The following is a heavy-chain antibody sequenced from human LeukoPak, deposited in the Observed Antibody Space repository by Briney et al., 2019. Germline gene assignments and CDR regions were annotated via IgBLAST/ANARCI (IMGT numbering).Heavy chain of an antibody. CDR2: IIPIFGTA. CDR3: ARDSNLVGATSDSEFDY. CDR1: GYTFTSYG. V-gene: IGHV1-69*13. Sequence: SVKVSCKASGYTFTSYGISWVRQAPGQGLEWMGGIIPIFGTANYAQKFQGRVTITADESTSTAYMELSSLRSEDTAVYYCARDSNLVGATSDSEFDYWGQGTLVTVSS. D-gene: IGHD1-26*01. J-gene: IGHJ4*02.